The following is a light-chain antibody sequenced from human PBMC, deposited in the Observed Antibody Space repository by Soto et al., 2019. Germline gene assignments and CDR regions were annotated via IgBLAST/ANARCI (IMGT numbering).Light chain of an antibody. J-gene: IGLJ3*02. CDR3: SSYTSSSTLV. V-gene: IGLV2-11*01. CDR2: DVS. CDR1: SSDVGAYNS. Sequence: QSVLTQPHSVSGSPGQSVTISCTGTSSDVGAYNSVSWYQQHPDKAPKLMIYDVSQRPSGVPDRFSGSKSGNTASLTISGLQAEDEADYYCSSYTSSSTLVFGGGTKLTVL.